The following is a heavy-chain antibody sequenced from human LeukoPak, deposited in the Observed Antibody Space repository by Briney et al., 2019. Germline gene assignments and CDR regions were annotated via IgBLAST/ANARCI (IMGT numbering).Heavy chain of an antibody. J-gene: IGHJ4*02. V-gene: IGHV3-66*01. Sequence: GGSLRLSCAASGFTVSSNYMSWVRQAPGKGLEWVSVTYSGGSTYYADSVKGRFTISRDNSKNTLYLQMNSLRAEDTAVYYCARDLRYSSSAGLHWGQGTLVTVSS. CDR3: ARDLRYSSSAGLH. D-gene: IGHD6-13*01. CDR2: TYSGGST. CDR1: GFTVSSNY.